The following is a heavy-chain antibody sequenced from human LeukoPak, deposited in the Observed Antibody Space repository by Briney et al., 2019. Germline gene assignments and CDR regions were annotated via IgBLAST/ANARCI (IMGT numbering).Heavy chain of an antibody. Sequence: PGGSLRLSCAASGFTFSAYAMTWVRQAPGKGLEWVSVIYSGGSTYYADSVKGRFTISRDNSKNSLYLQMNSLRAEDTAAYYCARHEGITMIMNWGQGTLVTVSS. V-gene: IGHV3-66*04. CDR3: ARHEGITMIMN. CDR1: GFTFSAYA. D-gene: IGHD3-22*01. CDR2: IYSGGST. J-gene: IGHJ4*02.